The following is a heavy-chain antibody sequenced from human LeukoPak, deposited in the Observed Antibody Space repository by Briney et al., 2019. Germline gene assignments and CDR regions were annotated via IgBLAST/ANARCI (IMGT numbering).Heavy chain of an antibody. Sequence: SETLSLTCTVSGVSIKSYYRSWIRQPAGEGLEWLGHIYASGTTNYNPSLNSRVTMSVDTSKNQFSLRLASVTDADTAVYYCARVADRFGYNYGIDEYFDYWGQGTLVTVSS. D-gene: IGHD5-18*01. CDR3: ARVADRFGYNYGIDEYFDY. V-gene: IGHV4-4*07. J-gene: IGHJ4*02. CDR1: GVSIKSYY. CDR2: IYASGTT.